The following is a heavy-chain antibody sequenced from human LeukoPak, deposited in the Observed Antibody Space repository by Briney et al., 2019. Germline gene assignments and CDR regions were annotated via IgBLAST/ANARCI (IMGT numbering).Heavy chain of an antibody. CDR3: ARTSRGFDL. Sequence: SETLSLTCAVYGGSFSGYYWSWIRQPPGKGLEWIGAINHSGSTNYNPSLKSRVTISVDTSKNQFSLKLSSVTAADTAVYYCARTSRGFDLWGRGTLVTVSS. CDR2: INHSGST. CDR1: GGSFSGYY. J-gene: IGHJ2*01. V-gene: IGHV4-34*01.